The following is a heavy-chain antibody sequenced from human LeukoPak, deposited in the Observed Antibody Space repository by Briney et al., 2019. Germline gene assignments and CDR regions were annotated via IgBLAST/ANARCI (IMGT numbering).Heavy chain of an antibody. CDR1: GFTFTNYG. V-gene: IGHV3-7*01. J-gene: IGHJ4*02. CDR2: INPDGNKK. CDR3: ARDLAYSRLDY. Sequence: GGSLRLSCAASGFTFTNYGMHWVRQAPGKGLEWVASINPDGNKKYSADSVKGRFTISRDNAENSLYLQMNSLRVEDTAFYYCARDLAYSRLDYWGQGMLVTVSS. D-gene: IGHD5-18*01.